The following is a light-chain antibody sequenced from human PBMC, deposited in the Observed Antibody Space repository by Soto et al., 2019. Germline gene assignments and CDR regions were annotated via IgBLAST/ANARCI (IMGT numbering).Light chain of an antibody. Sequence: QSVLTQPASVSGSPGQSITISCTGTSSDVGSYNYVSWYQQHPGKAPKLMIYDVSNRPSGVSDRFSGSKSGNTASLTNSGLQAEDEADYYCSSYISSSTSVVFGGGTKLTVL. CDR2: DVS. J-gene: IGLJ2*01. CDR1: SSDVGSYNY. CDR3: SSYISSSTSVV. V-gene: IGLV2-14*01.